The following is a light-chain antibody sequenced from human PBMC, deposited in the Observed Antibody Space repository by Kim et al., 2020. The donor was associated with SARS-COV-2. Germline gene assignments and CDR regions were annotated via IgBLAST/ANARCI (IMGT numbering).Light chain of an antibody. CDR2: EAS. CDR3: QQYDSSPYS. CDR1: QGVGSSL. J-gene: IGKJ2*03. Sequence: EIVLTQSPGTLSLSPGERATLSCRASQGVGSSLLAWYQQKPGQAPSHLIYEASKRVAGIPDRFSGSGSGTDFTLTISRPEPEDFAMYYCQQYDSSPYSFGQGPKLEI. V-gene: IGKV3-20*01.